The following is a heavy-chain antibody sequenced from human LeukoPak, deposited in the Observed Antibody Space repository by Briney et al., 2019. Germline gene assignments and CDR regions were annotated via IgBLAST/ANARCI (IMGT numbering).Heavy chain of an antibody. V-gene: IGHV5-51*01. CDR2: IYPGDSGT. Sequence: GESLKISCKGSGYSFTSYWIGWVRQMPGKGLEWMGIIYPGDSGTRYSPSFQGQVTISADKSISTAYLQWSSLKASDTAMYYCARLVRAAVLGDPYYFDYWGQGTLVTVSS. CDR3: ARLVRAAVLGDPYYFDY. D-gene: IGHD6-13*01. CDR1: GYSFTSYW. J-gene: IGHJ4*02.